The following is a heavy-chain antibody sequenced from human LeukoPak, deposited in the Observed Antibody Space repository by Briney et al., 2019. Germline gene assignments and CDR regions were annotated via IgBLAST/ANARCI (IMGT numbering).Heavy chain of an antibody. CDR2: IYSGGST. D-gene: IGHD2-15*01. Sequence: GGSLRLSCAASGFTVSSNYMGWVRQAPGKGLEWVSVIYSGGSTYYADSVKGRFTISRDNSKNTLYLQMNSLRAEDTAVYYCARTPGYCSGGSCYSGYYYGMDVWGKGTTVAVSS. J-gene: IGHJ6*04. CDR3: ARTPGYCSGGSCYSGYYYGMDV. CDR1: GFTVSSNY. V-gene: IGHV3-53*01.